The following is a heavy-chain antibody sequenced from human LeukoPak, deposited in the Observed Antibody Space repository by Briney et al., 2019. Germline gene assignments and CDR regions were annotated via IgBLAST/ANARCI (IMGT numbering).Heavy chain of an antibody. V-gene: IGHV4-39*01. CDR2: IFYSGKT. J-gene: IGHJ5*02. Sequence: SETLSLTCTVSNDSMTSDSYYWAWVRQPPGKGLEWFGTIFYSGKTYYSAYLKNRVTDSLDTSKQKFSLRLSSVTAADTAVYYCARLWIVATWFDAWGQGALVTVSS. CDR3: ARLWIVATWFDA. D-gene: IGHD2-2*03. CDR1: NDSMTSDSYY.